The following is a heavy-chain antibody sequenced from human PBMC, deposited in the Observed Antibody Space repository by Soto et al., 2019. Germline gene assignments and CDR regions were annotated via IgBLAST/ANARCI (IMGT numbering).Heavy chain of an antibody. CDR2: IDPYDTGI. V-gene: IGHV3-74*03. J-gene: IGHJ4*02. CDR1: GFAFSSEW. CDR3: TSDTFGARDS. Sequence: EVQLVESGVGLVQPGGSLRLSCAASGFAFSSEWMHWVRQAPGKGLVWVSRIDPYDTGITYADSVKGRFTISRDNAKNTLYLQMNSRRAEDTAVYYCTSDTFGARDSWGQGTLVTVSS. D-gene: IGHD2-15*01.